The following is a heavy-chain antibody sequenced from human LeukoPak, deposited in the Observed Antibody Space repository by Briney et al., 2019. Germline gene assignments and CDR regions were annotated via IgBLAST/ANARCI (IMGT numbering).Heavy chain of an antibody. V-gene: IGHV1-18*01. CDR2: INAYNGNT. CDR3: ARDPSPYYYYYMDV. Sequence: GASVKVSCKASGYTFTSYGISWVRQAPGQGLEWMGWINAYNGNTNYAQKLQGRVTMTTDTSTSTAYMELSSLRSEDTAVYYCARDPSPYYYYYMDVWGKGTTVTVSS. J-gene: IGHJ6*03. CDR1: GYTFTSYG. D-gene: IGHD2-2*01.